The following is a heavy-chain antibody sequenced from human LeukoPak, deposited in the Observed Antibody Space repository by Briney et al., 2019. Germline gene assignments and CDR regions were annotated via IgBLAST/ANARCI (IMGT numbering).Heavy chain of an antibody. CDR1: GFIVSNNY. D-gene: IGHD1-1*01. J-gene: IGHJ4*02. V-gene: IGHV3-66*04. Sequence: GGSLRLSCAASGFIVSNNYMNWVRQAPGKGLEWVSVIHSGGSTYYADSVKGRFTISRDNAKNSLYLQMSSLRAEDTAVYYCARHTTTGRAYFFDYWGQGTLVTVSS. CDR2: IHSGGST. CDR3: ARHTTTGRAYFFDY.